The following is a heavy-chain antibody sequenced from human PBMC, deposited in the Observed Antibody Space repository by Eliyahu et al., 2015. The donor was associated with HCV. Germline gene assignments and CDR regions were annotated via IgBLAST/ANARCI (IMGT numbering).Heavy chain of an antibody. CDR1: GFTFNTYA. J-gene: IGHJ1*01. CDR2: ISNSGGST. CDR3: AKASSGWPRDFQH. D-gene: IGHD6-19*01. Sequence: EVQLLESGGGLVQPGGSLXLSCSASGFTFNTYAMSWVRQAPGKGLEWVSTISNSGGSTYYADSVKGRFTISRDNSKNTLYLQMNSLRAEDTAVYYCAKASSGWPRDFQHWGQGALVAVYS. V-gene: IGHV3-23*01.